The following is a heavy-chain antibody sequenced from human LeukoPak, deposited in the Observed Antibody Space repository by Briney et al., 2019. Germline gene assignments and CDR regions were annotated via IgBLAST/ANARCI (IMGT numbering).Heavy chain of an antibody. CDR1: GFSLSSYS. J-gene: IGHJ3*01. CDR3: ARFRSPLTWASAFDV. CDR2: ITSTSRQ. Sequence: GGSLRLSCPASGFSLSSYSMNWVRQAPGKGLEWVSCITSTSRQYYADSVKGRFSISKDNAQNSVYLQVNSLRVDDTAVFYCARFRSPLTWASAFDVWGQGTLVTVSS. D-gene: IGHD3-16*02. V-gene: IGHV3-21*03.